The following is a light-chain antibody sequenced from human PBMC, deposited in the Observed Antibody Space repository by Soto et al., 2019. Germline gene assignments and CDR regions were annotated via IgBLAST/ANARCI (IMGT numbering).Light chain of an antibody. J-gene: IGLJ1*01. CDR1: KSDIGIYDF. V-gene: IGLV2-8*01. Sequence: QSALTQPPSASGSPGQSVTISCTGSKSDIGIYDFVSWYQHHPGKAPRLIIYEVVQRPSGVPDRFSGSESGNTASLTVSGLQAADEADYFCKSYAGSNTYVFGTGTQLTVL. CDR3: KSYAGSNTYV. CDR2: EVV.